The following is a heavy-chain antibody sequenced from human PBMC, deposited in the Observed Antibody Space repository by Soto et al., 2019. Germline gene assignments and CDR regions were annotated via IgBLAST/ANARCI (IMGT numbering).Heavy chain of an antibody. V-gene: IGHV3-33*01. J-gene: IGHJ5*02. CDR3: ARGDFAAGTKYNWFDP. D-gene: IGHD6-13*01. CDR1: GFTFSSYG. Sequence: PGGSLRLSCAASGFTFSSYGMHWVRQAPGKGLEWVAVIWYDGSNKYYADSVKGRFTISRDNSKNTLYLQMNSLRAEDTAVYYCARGDFAAGTKYNWFDPWGQGTLVTVSS. CDR2: IWYDGSNK.